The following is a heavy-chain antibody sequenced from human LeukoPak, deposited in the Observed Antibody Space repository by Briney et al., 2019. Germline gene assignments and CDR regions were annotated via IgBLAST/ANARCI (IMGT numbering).Heavy chain of an antibody. CDR2: ISSSSSYI. D-gene: IGHD2-15*01. V-gene: IGHV3-21*04. Sequence: GGSLRLSCAASGFTFSSYSMNWVRQAPGKGLEWVSSISSSSSYIYYADSVKGRFTISRDNAKNSLYLQMNSLRAEDTALYYCAKNKGLGGYSAFDIWGQGTMVTVSS. CDR1: GFTFSSYS. J-gene: IGHJ3*02. CDR3: AKNKGLGGYSAFDI.